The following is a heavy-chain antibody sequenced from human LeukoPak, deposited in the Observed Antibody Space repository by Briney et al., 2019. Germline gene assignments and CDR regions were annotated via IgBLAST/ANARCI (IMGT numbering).Heavy chain of an antibody. D-gene: IGHD5-12*01. CDR1: GGSISNYV. V-gene: IGHV4-59*01. CDR2: INDSGNT. J-gene: IGHJ4*02. Sequence: PSETLSLTCTVSGGSISNYVWSWIRQPPGKGLEWIGYINDSGNTKYNPSLESRVTISVDTSKNQFSLNLYSVTAADTAVYYCARVLATTGVDYWGQGTLVTVSS. CDR3: ARVLATTGVDY.